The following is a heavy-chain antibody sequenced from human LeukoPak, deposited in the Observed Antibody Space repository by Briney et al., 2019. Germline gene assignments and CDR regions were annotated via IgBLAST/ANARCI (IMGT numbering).Heavy chain of an antibody. CDR3: ARRYTEVPDTLPLNAFDV. J-gene: IGHJ3*01. CDR2: MFYSGST. D-gene: IGHD1-1*01. V-gene: IGHV4-39*01. Sequence: PSETLSLTCSVSGGSMKTPSHYWDWIRQSPGKGLAWIGSMFYSGSTYFNPSLRRRVTISRDTSTNQISLSLTSVTAADTAFYYCARRYTEVPDTLPLNAFDVWGQGAKLIVSS. CDR1: GGSMKTPSHY.